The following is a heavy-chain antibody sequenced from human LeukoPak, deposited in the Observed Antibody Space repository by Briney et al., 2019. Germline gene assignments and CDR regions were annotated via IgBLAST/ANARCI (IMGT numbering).Heavy chain of an antibody. CDR2: IYYDGTT. J-gene: IGHJ6*04. V-gene: IGHV4-39*07. CDR1: GGSISNSRYY. D-gene: IGHD6-13*01. CDR3: AREYSSGWYSSGMDV. Sequence: SETLSLTCTVSGGSISNSRYYWAWIRQPPGKGLEWIGSIYYDGTTYYIPSLKSRVTISVDTSKNQFSLKLNSVTAADTAVYYCAREYSSGWYSSGMDVWGKGTTVTISS.